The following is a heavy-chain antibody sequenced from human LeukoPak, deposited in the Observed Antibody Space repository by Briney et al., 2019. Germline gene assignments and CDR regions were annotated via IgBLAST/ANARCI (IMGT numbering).Heavy chain of an antibody. Sequence: ASVKVSCKASGYTFTDCYMHWVRQAPGQGLEWVGWMNPTSGVTKYAQKFQDRVTMTGDTSSSTAYMDLSRLTYGDTAAYYCARSLDRVIGYWGQGSLVTVSS. D-gene: IGHD2-2*03. CDR1: GYTFTDCY. J-gene: IGHJ4*02. CDR2: MNPTSGVT. V-gene: IGHV1-2*02. CDR3: ARSLDRVIGY.